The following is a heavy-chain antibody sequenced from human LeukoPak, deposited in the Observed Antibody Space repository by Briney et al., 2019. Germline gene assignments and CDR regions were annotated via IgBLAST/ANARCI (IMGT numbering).Heavy chain of an antibody. CDR1: GFAFSSYA. CDR2: VSGGGVTT. Sequence: GGALRLSSAAPGFAFSSYAMSWVRPAPGKGLEWVSTVSGGGVTTYYADSARGRFTISRDNSKNTLYLQMNSLTAEDTAVYYCPKQSYASGWNPFDYWGQGILVTVSS. V-gene: IGHV3-23*01. J-gene: IGHJ4*02. D-gene: IGHD6-19*01. CDR3: PKQSYASGWNPFDY.